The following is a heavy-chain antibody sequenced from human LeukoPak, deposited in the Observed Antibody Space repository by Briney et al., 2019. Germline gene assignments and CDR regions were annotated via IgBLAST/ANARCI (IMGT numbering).Heavy chain of an antibody. Sequence: ASVKVSCKASGGTLSSYAISWVRQAPGQGLEWMGRIIPIFGTANYAQKFQGRVTSTTDESTSTAYMELSRLRSEDTAVYYCARDLKLELRSYYYMDVWGKGTTVTVSS. CDR2: IIPIFGTA. V-gene: IGHV1-69*05. J-gene: IGHJ6*03. CDR3: ARDLKLELRSYYYMDV. D-gene: IGHD1-7*01. CDR1: GGTLSSYA.